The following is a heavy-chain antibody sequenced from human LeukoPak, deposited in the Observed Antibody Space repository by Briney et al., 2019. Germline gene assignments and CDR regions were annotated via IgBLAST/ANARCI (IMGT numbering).Heavy chain of an antibody. CDR1: GFTFSSYS. V-gene: IGHV3-48*01. D-gene: IGHD3-3*01. CDR2: ISSSSSTI. Sequence: GGSLRLSRAASGFTFSSYSMNWVRQAPGKGLKWVSYISSSSSTIYYADSVKGRFTISRDNAKNSLYLQMNSLRAEDTAVYYCARLTTYDFSRLWSEGTLVTVSS. CDR3: ARLTTYDFSRL. J-gene: IGHJ4*02.